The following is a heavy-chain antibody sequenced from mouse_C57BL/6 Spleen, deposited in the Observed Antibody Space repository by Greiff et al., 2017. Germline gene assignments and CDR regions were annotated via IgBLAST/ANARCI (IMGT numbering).Heavy chain of an antibody. Sequence: VQLQQSGAELVRPGASVKLSCTASGFNIKDDYMHWVKQRPEQGLEWIGWIDPENGDPEYASKFQGKATITADTSSNTAYLQLSSLTSEDTAVYYGTKELRRAMDYWGQGTSVTVSS. CDR1: GFNIKDDY. CDR3: TKELRRAMDY. D-gene: IGHD2-4*01. J-gene: IGHJ4*01. V-gene: IGHV14-4*01. CDR2: IDPENGDP.